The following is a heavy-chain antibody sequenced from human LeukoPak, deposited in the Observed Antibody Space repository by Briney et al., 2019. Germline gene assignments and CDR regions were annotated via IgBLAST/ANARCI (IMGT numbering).Heavy chain of an antibody. Sequence: GESLKISCKGSGYSFTSYWIGWVRQMPGKGLGWMGSIHPGGSDTRYSRSCEGQVTISAHKSTSTAYLQWSSLKASDTAIYYCASSSSNDAFDIWGQGTMVTVSS. J-gene: IGHJ3*02. D-gene: IGHD6-6*01. CDR1: GYSFTSYW. CDR2: IHPGGSDT. CDR3: ASSSSNDAFDI. V-gene: IGHV5-51*01.